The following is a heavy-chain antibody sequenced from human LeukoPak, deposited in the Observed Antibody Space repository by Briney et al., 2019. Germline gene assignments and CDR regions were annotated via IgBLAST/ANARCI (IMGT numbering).Heavy chain of an antibody. D-gene: IGHD3-10*01. CDR2: INWNGGST. CDR3: ARDPNYYGSGSYSAFDI. J-gene: IGHJ3*02. Sequence: RAGGSLRLSCAASGFTFDDYGMSWVRQAPGKGLEWVSGINWNGGSTGYEDSVKGRFTISRDNAKNSLYLQMNSLRAEDTALYYCARDPNYYGSGSYSAFDIWGQGTMVTVSS. V-gene: IGHV3-20*04. CDR1: GFTFDDYG.